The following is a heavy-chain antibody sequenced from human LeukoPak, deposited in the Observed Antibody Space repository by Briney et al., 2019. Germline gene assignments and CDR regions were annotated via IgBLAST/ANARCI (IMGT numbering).Heavy chain of an antibody. CDR1: GYTFTSCD. D-gene: IGHD6-19*01. CDR3: TRGSSGRRDN. J-gene: IGHJ4*02. V-gene: IGHV1-8*01. Sequence: ASVKVSCKASGYTFTSCDINWVRQATGQGLEWMGWMNPHSGNTGYVQSFQGRITMTRDISIGTAYMELSNLTSEDTAIYYCTRGSSGRRDNWGQGTLVTVSA. CDR2: MNPHSGNT.